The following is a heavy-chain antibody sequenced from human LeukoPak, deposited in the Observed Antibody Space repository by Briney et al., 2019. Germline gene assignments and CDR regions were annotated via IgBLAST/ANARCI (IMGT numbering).Heavy chain of an antibody. CDR3: ARDGRGDGVPAENAFAI. Sequence: GGSLRLSCAASGFTFSSYNMNWVRQAPGKGLEWVSFISTSGNTIYYVDSVKGRFTISRDNAKNSLYLQINSLRAEDTAVYYCARDGRGDGVPAENAFAIWGQGTMVTVSS. V-gene: IGHV3-48*01. CDR2: ISTSGNTI. CDR1: GFTFSSYN. D-gene: IGHD3-10*01. J-gene: IGHJ3*02.